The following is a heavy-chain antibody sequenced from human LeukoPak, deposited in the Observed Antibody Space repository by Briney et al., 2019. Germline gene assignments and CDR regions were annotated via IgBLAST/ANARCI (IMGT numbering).Heavy chain of an antibody. V-gene: IGHV3-21*04. D-gene: IGHD3-10*01. Sequence: GGSLRLSCAASGFTFSSYSMNWVRQAPGKGLEWVSSISSSSSYIYYADSVKGRFTISRDNSKNTLYLQMNTLRAEDTAVYYCAKVEAGYGSGSYYPWVYWGQGTLVTVSS. CDR2: ISSSSSYI. CDR1: GFTFSSYS. CDR3: AKVEAGYGSGSYYPWVY. J-gene: IGHJ4*02.